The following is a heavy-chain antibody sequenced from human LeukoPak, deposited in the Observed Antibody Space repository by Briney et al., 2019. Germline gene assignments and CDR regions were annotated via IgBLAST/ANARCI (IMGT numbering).Heavy chain of an antibody. J-gene: IGHJ4*02. D-gene: IGHD5-18*01. CDR1: GYTFTSHY. Sequence: ASVKVSCKASGYTFTSHYMHWVRQAPGQGLEWMGIINPSSGTTRGAQKFQGRVTMTRDMSTSTVYMELSRLRSEDTAVYYCARDRIQLWPSPDYWGQGTLVTVSS. CDR2: INPSSGTT. CDR3: ARDRIQLWPSPDY. V-gene: IGHV1-46*01.